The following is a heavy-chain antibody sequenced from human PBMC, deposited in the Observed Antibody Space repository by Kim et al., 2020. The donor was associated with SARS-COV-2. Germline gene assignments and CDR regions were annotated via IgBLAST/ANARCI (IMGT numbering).Heavy chain of an antibody. J-gene: IGHJ4*02. V-gene: IGHV3-23*01. CDR3: AEDRGGGGWPVFDY. Sequence: GGSLRLSCAASGFTLSNNAMSWVRQAPGRGLEWVSTIRASAETTYYAVSVNGRFTISRDSSKHTLYLQLNSLRADDTAVYYCAEDRGGGGWPVFDYWGQGSLVTVSS. CDR1: GFTLSNNA. CDR2: IRASAETT. D-gene: IGHD6-19*01.